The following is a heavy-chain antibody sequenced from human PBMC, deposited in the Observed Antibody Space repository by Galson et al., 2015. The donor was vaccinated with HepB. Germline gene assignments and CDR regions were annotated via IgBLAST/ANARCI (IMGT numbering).Heavy chain of an antibody. CDR1: GFTFSSFA. V-gene: IGHV3-23*01. Sequence: SLRLSCAASGFTFSSFAMSWVRQAPGKGLEWASSIRASSGSTYYADSVKGRFTISRDNSKNTLYLQMNSLRAEDTAVYYCAKAFQYCSGGSCYFDSWGQGTLVTVSS. CDR2: IRASSGST. J-gene: IGHJ4*02. CDR3: AKAFQYCSGGSCYFDS. D-gene: IGHD2-15*01.